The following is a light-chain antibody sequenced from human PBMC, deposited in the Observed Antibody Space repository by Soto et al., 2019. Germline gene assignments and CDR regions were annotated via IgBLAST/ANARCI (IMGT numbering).Light chain of an antibody. CDR1: SSNIGNNY. Sequence: QSVLTQPPSVSAAPGQKVTISCSGSSSNIGNNYVSWYQQLPGTAPKLLIYENNKRPSGIPDRFSGSKSGTSATLGITGLQTGDEADHYCGTWDSSLSAVVFGVGTKRTVL. CDR3: GTWDSSLSAVV. V-gene: IGLV1-51*02. CDR2: ENN. J-gene: IGLJ2*01.